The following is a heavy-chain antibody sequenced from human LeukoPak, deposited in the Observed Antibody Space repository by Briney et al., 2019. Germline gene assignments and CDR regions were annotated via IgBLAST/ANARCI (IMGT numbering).Heavy chain of an antibody. CDR3: ARIGRFDAFDI. D-gene: IGHD3-10*01. J-gene: IGHJ3*02. CDR2: ISYDGSNK. CDR1: GFTFSSYG. V-gene: IGHV3-30*03. Sequence: QTGGSLRLSCAASGFTFSSYGMHWVRQAPGKGLEWVAVISYDGSNKYYADSVKGRFTISRDNSKNTLYLQMNSLRAEDTAVYYCARIGRFDAFDIWGQGTMVTVSS.